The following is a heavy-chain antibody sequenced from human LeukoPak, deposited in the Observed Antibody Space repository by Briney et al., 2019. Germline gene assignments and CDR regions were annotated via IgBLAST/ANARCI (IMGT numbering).Heavy chain of an antibody. D-gene: IGHD3-10*01. Sequence: GGSLRLSCAASGFTFSRYCMHCVRQAPGKGLVWVSRVNSDESSTTYADSVKGRFNISSDNAKNTLYLQMNSLGAEDTAAYYCARGNYYGMDVWGQGITVIVSS. V-gene: IGHV3-74*03. CDR2: VNSDESST. CDR3: ARGNYYGMDV. CDR1: GFTFSRYC. J-gene: IGHJ6*02.